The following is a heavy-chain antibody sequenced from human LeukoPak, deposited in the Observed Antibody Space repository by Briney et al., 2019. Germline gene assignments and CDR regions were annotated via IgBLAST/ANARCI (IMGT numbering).Heavy chain of an antibody. V-gene: IGHV4-59*08. Sequence: SETLSLTCTVSGGSISSYYWSWIRQPPGKGLEWIGYIYYSGSTNYNPSLKSRVTISVDTSKSQFSLKLSSVTAADTAVYYCARHPAAVSNSFYGMDVWGQGSTLTVSS. J-gene: IGHJ6*02. D-gene: IGHD4-23*01. CDR1: GGSISSYY. CDR2: IYYSGST. CDR3: ARHPAAVSNSFYGMDV.